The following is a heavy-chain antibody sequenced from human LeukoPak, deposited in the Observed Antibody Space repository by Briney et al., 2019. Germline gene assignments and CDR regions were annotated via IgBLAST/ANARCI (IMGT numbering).Heavy chain of an antibody. CDR2: INHSGST. D-gene: IGHD3-10*01. CDR1: GGSFSGYY. V-gene: IGHV4-34*01. J-gene: IGHJ4*02. Sequence: SETLSLTCAVYGGSFSGYYWSWLRQPPGKGLEWIGEINHSGSTNYNPSLKSRVTISVDTSKNQFSLKLTSVTAADTAVYYCARAPVGLLWFGESRGYFDYWGQGTLVTVSS. CDR3: ARAPVGLLWFGESRGYFDY.